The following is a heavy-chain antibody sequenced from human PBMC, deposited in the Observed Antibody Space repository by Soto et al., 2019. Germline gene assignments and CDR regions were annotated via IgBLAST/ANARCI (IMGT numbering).Heavy chain of an antibody. D-gene: IGHD6-6*01. CDR1: GFNFSDSG. V-gene: IGHV3-33*03. Sequence: ESGGGVVQPARSLRLSCAASGFNFSDSGMHWVRQAPGKGLEWVAVIWSDGSDEDYADSVKGRFSISRDNSERKLYLQINTLGAGETAVYYWVRSNWFASSSGLGGGFDFWGQGTLVTVS. CDR3: VRSNWFASSSGLGGGFDF. J-gene: IGHJ4*02. CDR2: IWSDGSDE.